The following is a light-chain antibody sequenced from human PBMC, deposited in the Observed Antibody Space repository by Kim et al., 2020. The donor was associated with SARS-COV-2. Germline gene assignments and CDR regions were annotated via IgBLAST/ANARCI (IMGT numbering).Light chain of an antibody. J-gene: IGLJ3*02. Sequence: GRTVTSPDALSSGRIASNYVQWYQQRPGSAPPTVIYEDNQRPSGVPDRFSGSIDSSSNSASLTISGLKTEDEADYYCQSYDSSNWVFGGGTQLTVL. CDR1: SGRIASNY. V-gene: IGLV6-57*03. CDR2: EDN. CDR3: QSYDSSNWV.